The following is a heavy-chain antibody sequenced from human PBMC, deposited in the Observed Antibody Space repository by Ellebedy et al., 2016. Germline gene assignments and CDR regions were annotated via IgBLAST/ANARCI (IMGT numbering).Heavy chain of an antibody. CDR2: VSYDGANK. D-gene: IGHD6-6*01. CDR3: AREGYSSSSLGDLDY. J-gene: IGHJ4*02. Sequence: GESLKISCAASGFTFSSYAIQWVRQAPGKGLEWVAVVSYDGANKYYADSVKGRFTISRDNSKSTRYLEMNSLRTEDTAVYYCAREGYSSSSLGDLDYWGRGTLVTVSS. CDR1: GFTFSSYA. V-gene: IGHV3-30-3*01.